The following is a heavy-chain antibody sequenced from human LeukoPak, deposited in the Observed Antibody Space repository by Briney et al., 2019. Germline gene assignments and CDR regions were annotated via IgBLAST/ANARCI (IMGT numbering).Heavy chain of an antibody. J-gene: IGHJ4*02. CDR1: GGSFSGYY. CDR3: ARAMVTFGGVNFDY. D-gene: IGHD3-16*01. V-gene: IGHV4-34*01. Sequence: SETLSLTCAVYGGSFSGYYWSWIRQPPGKGLEWIGEINHSGSTNYNPSLKSRVTISVDTSKNQFSLKLSSVTAADTAVYYCARAMVTFGGVNFDYWGQGTLVTVSS. CDR2: INHSGST.